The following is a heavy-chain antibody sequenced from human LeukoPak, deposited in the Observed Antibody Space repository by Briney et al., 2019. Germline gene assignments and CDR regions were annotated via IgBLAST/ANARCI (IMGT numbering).Heavy chain of an antibody. CDR1: GFTFSSYS. CDR2: ISSSNSYI. V-gene: IGHV3-21*01. D-gene: IGHD1-26*01. CDR3: AKDLRAYSGSYSS. J-gene: IGHJ4*02. Sequence: GGSLRLSCAASGFTFSSYSMNWVRQAPGKGLEWVSSISSSNSYIYYADSVKGRFTISRDNSKNTLFLQMNSLRAEDTAMFYCAKDLRAYSGSYSSWGQGTLVTVSS.